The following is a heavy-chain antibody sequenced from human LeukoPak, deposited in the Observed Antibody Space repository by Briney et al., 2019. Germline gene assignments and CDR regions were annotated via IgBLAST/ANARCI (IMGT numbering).Heavy chain of an antibody. CDR3: VKNPLLAGTIYFDF. CDR1: GFTFSNHA. D-gene: IGHD6-19*01. V-gene: IGHV3-23*01. Sequence: QPGGSLRLSCAVSGFTFSNHAMSWVRQAPAKGLGWVSSISGGGDRINYADSVKGRFTTSRDNSRNTLYLQMNNLGAEDTAVYYCVKNPLLAGTIYFDFWGQGTLVRVFS. CDR2: ISGGGDRI. J-gene: IGHJ4*02.